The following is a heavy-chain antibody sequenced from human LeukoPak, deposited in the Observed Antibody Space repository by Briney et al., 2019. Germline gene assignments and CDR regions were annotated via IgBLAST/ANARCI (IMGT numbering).Heavy chain of an antibody. CDR3: ARSPPHSSGSTDY. J-gene: IGHJ4*02. CDR1: GGSISSGGYY. D-gene: IGHD6-19*01. CDR2: IYYSGSS. V-gene: IGHV4-31*03. Sequence: SETLSLTCTVSGGSISSGGYYWSWIRQHPGKGLEWIGYIYYSGSSYYNPALKSRVTISVDTSKNQFSLRLSSVTAADTAVYYCARSPPHSSGSTDYWGQGTLVTVSS.